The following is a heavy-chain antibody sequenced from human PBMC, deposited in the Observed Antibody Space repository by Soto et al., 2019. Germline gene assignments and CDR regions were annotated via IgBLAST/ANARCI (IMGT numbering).Heavy chain of an antibody. CDR1: GFTFSSYS. V-gene: IGHV3-21*01. Sequence: EVQLVESGGGLVKPGGSLRLSCAASGFTFSSYSMNWVHQAPGKGLEWVSSISSSSSYIYYADSVKGRFTISRDNAKNSLYLQMNSLRAEDTAVYYCARRGPDDAFDIWGQGTMVTVSS. D-gene: IGHD2-2*01. CDR3: ARRGPDDAFDI. CDR2: ISSSSSYI. J-gene: IGHJ3*02.